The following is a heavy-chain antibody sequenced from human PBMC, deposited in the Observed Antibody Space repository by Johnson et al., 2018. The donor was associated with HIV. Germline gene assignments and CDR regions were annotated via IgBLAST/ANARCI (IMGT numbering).Heavy chain of an antibody. CDR3: TTEKHAPRAFDI. CDR2: INSDGSST. D-gene: IGHD1-14*01. V-gene: IGHV3-74*02. Sequence: VQLVESGGGLVQPGGSLRLSCAASGFTFSSYWMHWVRQAPGKGLVWVSRINSDGSSTSYADSVKGRFTISRDNAKNTLYLQMHSLRAEDSAVYYCTTEKHAPRAFDIWGQGTMVTVSS. J-gene: IGHJ3*02. CDR1: GFTFSSYW.